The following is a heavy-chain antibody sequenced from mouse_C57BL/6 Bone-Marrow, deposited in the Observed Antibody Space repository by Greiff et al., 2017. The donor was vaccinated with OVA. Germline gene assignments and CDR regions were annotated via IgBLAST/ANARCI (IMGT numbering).Heavy chain of an antibody. V-gene: IGHV5-4*01. CDR2: ISDGGSYT. CDR3: ARELYWYFDV. Sequence: EVKVEESGGGLVKPGGSLKLSCAASGFTFSSYAMSWVRQTPEKRLEWVATISDGGSYTYYPDNVKGRFTISRDNAKNNLYLQMSHLKSEDTAMYYCARELYWYFDVWGTGTTVTVSS. J-gene: IGHJ1*03. CDR1: GFTFSSYA.